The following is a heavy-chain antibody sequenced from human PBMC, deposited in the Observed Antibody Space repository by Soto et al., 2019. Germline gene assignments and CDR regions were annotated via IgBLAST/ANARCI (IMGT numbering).Heavy chain of an antibody. CDR1: GGSISSSSYY. Sequence: SETLSLTCTVSGGSISSSSYYWGWIRQPPGKGLEWIGSIYYSGSTYYNPSLKSRVTISVDTSKNQFSLKLSSVTAADTAVYYCARYRMVRGVISTFNWFDPWGQGTLVTVSS. CDR2: IYYSGST. CDR3: ARYRMVRGVISTFNWFDP. D-gene: IGHD3-10*01. J-gene: IGHJ5*02. V-gene: IGHV4-39*01.